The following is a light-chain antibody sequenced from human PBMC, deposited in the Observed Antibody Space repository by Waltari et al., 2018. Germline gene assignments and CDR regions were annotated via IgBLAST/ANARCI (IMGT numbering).Light chain of an antibody. V-gene: IGLV3-21*02. Sequence: SFVLTQPPSVSVAPGQTASITCGGNNIGDTRVHWYQQKPGQAPILVVYDDIDRPSGVPERLSGSNSGITATLTISSVEAGDEADYYCQVWDTTTDQVIFGGGTRLTVL. CDR1: NIGDTR. CDR2: DDI. CDR3: QVWDTTTDQVI. J-gene: IGLJ2*01.